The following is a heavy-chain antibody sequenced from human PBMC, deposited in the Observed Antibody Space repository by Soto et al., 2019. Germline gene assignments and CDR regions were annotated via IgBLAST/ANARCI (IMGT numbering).Heavy chain of an antibody. CDR2: ISYDGSNK. D-gene: IGHD6-13*01. CDR3: AKVPASWYGMDV. V-gene: IGHV3-30*18. J-gene: IGHJ6*02. Sequence: GGSLRLSCAASGFAFSSYGMHWVRQAPGKGLEWVAVISYDGSNKYYVDSVKGRFTISRDNSKNTLYLQMNSLRAEDTAVYYCAKVPASWYGMDVWGQGTTVTVSS. CDR1: GFAFSSYG.